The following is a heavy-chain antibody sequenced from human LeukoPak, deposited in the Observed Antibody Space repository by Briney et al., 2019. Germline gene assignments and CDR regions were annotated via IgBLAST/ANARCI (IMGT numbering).Heavy chain of an antibody. CDR1: GGTYSNYH. CDR3: AREVNYYDSTAYSTNYFHHGITG. D-gene: IGHD3-22*01. Sequence: SVKVSCKAAGGTYSNYHITGVRQAPGQGLEWMGGIIPIFGTANYAQKFQGRLTITADESTTTAYMELSSLRSGDTAVYYCAREVNYYDSTAYSTNYFHHGITGGGQATSVTVSS. CDR2: IIPIFGTA. V-gene: IGHV1-69*13. J-gene: IGHJ6*02.